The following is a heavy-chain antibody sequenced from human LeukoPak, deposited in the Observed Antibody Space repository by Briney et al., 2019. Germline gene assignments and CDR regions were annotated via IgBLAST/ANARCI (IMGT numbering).Heavy chain of an antibody. CDR1: GYTFTSYG. CDR3: ARDRTRYSSSWYGEDY. J-gene: IGHJ4*02. V-gene: IGHV1-18*01. D-gene: IGHD6-13*01. Sequence: GASVKVSCKASGYTFTSYGISWVRQAPGQGLEWMGWISAYNGNINYAQKLQGRVTMTTDTSTSTAYMELRSLRSDDTAVYYCARDRTRYSSSWYGEDYWGQGTLVTVSS. CDR2: ISAYNGNI.